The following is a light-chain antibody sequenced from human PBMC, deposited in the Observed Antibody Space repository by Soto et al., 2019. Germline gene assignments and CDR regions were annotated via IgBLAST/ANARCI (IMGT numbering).Light chain of an antibody. Sequence: AIQMTQSPSSLSASVGDRVTITCRASQGIRNDLDWFQQKPGNAPKLLIYAASNLQSGVPARFSGSGSCSDFTITTSSLQPEAFATYFCQHGYSTPLTFGGGTKVDIK. J-gene: IGKJ4*01. CDR1: QGIRND. CDR3: QHGYSTPLT. CDR2: AAS. V-gene: IGKV1-6*01.